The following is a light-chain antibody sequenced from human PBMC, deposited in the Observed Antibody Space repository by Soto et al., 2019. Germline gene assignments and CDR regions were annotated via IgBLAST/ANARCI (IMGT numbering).Light chain of an antibody. CDR3: HQYTSYPWP. Sequence: QVSQSPSTVSATVGARVTITWRASQSISSWLAWYQQKPGKAPKHLIYDASSWESGVPSRCSGGGSGTEYTRPIISRQPDDLVPYYCHQYTSYPWPFGQGTKVDIK. CDR2: DAS. CDR1: QSISSW. J-gene: IGKJ1*01. V-gene: IGKV1-5*01.